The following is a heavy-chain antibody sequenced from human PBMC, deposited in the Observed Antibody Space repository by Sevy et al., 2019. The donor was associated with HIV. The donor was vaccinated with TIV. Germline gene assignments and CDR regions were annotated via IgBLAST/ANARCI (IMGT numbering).Heavy chain of an antibody. CDR3: ACLRVVISPSTTFDY. J-gene: IGHJ4*02. V-gene: IGHV1-2*06. CDR1: GYTLTCYY. CDR2: INPSSGGT. D-gene: IGHD3-3*01. Sequence: ASVKVSCKASGYTLTCYYMHWVRQAPGQGLEWMGRINPSSGGTNYAQTFQGRVTMTRDTSISTAYMELSRLRSDDTAVYYCACLRVVISPSTTFDYWGQGPLVTVSS.